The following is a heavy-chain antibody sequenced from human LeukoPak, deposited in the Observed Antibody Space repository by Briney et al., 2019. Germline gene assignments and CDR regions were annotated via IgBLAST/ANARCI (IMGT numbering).Heavy chain of an antibody. Sequence: ASVKVSCKASGYTFTSYAMNWVRQAPGQGLEWMGWINTNTGNPTYAQGFTGRFVFSLDTSVSTAHLQISSLKAEDTAVYYCARDWFVVGYCSGGSCYSGLGTREFWGQGTLVTVSS. D-gene: IGHD2-15*01. J-gene: IGHJ4*02. CDR1: GYTFTSYA. CDR3: ARDWFVVGYCSGGSCYSGLGTREF. CDR2: INTNTGNP. V-gene: IGHV7-4-1*02.